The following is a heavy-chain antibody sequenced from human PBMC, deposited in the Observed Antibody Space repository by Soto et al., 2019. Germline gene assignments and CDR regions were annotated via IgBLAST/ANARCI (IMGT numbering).Heavy chain of an antibody. CDR3: ARHDHSSSTGYPKD. D-gene: IGHD2-2*01. Sequence: PGESLKISCKGSGHSFTSYWIGWVRQMPGKGLEWMGIIYTGDSDTRYSPSFQGQVTISADKSPSTAYLQWSSLQASDTAMYYCARHDHSSSTGYPKDWGQGTLVTVSS. CDR2: IYTGDSDT. J-gene: IGHJ4*02. V-gene: IGHV5-51*01. CDR1: GHSFTSYW.